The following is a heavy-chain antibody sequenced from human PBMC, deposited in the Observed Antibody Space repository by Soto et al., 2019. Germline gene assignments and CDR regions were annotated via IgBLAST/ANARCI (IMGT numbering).Heavy chain of an antibody. CDR3: ARAPRGYGMDV. V-gene: IGHV4-4*02. CDR2: IHHSGST. J-gene: IGHJ6*02. D-gene: IGHD3-16*01. Sequence: SETLSLTCTVSGDSGSSNSWWSWVCQPPGKGLEWTGEIHHSGSTNYNSSLTSRVSISIDKSKNQFSLNLYSVTAADAAVFFCARAPRGYGMDVWGQRTTVTVSS. CDR1: GDSGSSNSW.